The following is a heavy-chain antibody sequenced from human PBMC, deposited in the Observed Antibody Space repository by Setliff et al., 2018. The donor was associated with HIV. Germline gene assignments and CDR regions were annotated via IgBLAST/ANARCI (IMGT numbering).Heavy chain of an antibody. V-gene: IGHV4-4*07. J-gene: IGHJ4*02. CDR2: IYTSGST. Sequence: SETLSLTCTVSGGSISSYYWSWIRQPAGKGLEWIGRIYTSGSTNYNPSLKSRVTMSADTSKNHFSLKLNSVTAADTAVYYCARVPLSSPSRPGGYFDYWGQGTLVTVSS. CDR1: GGSISSYY. D-gene: IGHD3-16*01. CDR3: ARVPLSSPSRPGGYFDY.